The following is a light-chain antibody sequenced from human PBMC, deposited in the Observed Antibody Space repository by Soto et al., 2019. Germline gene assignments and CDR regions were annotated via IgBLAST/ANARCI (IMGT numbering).Light chain of an antibody. J-gene: IGKJ1*01. CDR1: QGIRND. CDR3: LQDYNYPRT. V-gene: IGKV1-6*01. CDR2: DAS. Sequence: AIQMTQSPSSLSASVGDRVTITCRASQGIRNDLGWYQQKPGKAPRLLIFDASSLQSGVPSRFSGSGSGTDFTLTISSLQPEDFATYYCLQDYNYPRTFGQGTKVEIK.